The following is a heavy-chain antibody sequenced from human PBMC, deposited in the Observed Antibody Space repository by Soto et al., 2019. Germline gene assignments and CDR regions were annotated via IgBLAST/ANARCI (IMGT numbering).Heavy chain of an antibody. V-gene: IGHV3-73*01. D-gene: IGHD5-18*01. CDR2: IRSKANSYAT. CDR1: VLTVSGSA. CDR3: TSQGYSYGFVY. J-gene: IGHJ4*02. Sequence: QSGGSLRLSCAASVLTVSGSAMHWVRQASGKGLEWVGRIRSKANSYATAYVASVKGRFTISRDDSKNTAYLQMNSLKTEDTAVYYCTSQGYSYGFVYWGQGTLVTVSS.